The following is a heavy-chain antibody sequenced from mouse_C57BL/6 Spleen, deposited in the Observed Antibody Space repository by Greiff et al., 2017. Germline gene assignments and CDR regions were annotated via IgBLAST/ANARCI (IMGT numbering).Heavy chain of an antibody. D-gene: IGHD1-1*01. J-gene: IGHJ1*03. CDR2: IDPSDSET. V-gene: IGHV1-52*01. CDR1: GSTFTSYW. CDR3: ARSVDYGSRNWYFDV. Sequence: VQLQQSGAELVRPGSSVKLSCKASGSTFTSYWMHWVKQRPIQGLEWIGNIDPSDSETHYNQKFKDKATLTVDKSSSTAYMQLSSLTSEDSAVYYCARSVDYGSRNWYFDVWGTGTTVTVSS.